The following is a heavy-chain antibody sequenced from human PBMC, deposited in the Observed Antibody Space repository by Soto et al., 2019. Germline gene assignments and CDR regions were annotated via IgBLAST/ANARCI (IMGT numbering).Heavy chain of an antibody. Sequence: ASVKVSCKASGYTFTSYGISWVRQAPGQGLEWMGWISAYIGNTNYAQKLQGRVTMTTDTSTSTAYMELRSLRSDDTAVYYCARAGLLVGASYYYYGMDVWGQGTTVTVSS. CDR3: ARAGLLVGASYYYYGMDV. V-gene: IGHV1-18*01. CDR2: ISAYIGNT. D-gene: IGHD1-26*01. CDR1: GYTFTSYG. J-gene: IGHJ6*02.